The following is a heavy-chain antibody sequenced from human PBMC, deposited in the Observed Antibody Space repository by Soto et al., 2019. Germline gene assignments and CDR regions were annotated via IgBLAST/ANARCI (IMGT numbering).Heavy chain of an antibody. V-gene: IGHV3-7*01. D-gene: IGHD3-3*01. J-gene: IGHJ6*03. Sequence: PGGSLRLSCAASGFTFSSYLMSWVRQAPGRGLEWVANIKQDGSEKYYVDSVKGRFTISRDNAKNSLYLQMNSLRAEDTAVYYCAREGVYDFWSGFLGSPSYYYYYMDVWGKRTTVTVSS. CDR2: IKQDGSEK. CDR1: GFTFSSYL. CDR3: AREGVYDFWSGFLGSPSYYYYYMDV.